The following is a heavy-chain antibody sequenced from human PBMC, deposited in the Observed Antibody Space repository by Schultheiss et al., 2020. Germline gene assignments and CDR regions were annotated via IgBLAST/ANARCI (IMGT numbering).Heavy chain of an antibody. CDR3: ARGRMQWLV. J-gene: IGHJ4*02. Sequence: SQTLSLTCTVSGGSISSYYWSWIRQPPGKGLEWIGYIYYSGITYYNPSLKSRVTISVDTSKNQFSLKLSSVTAADTAVYYCARGRMQWLVWGQGTLVTVSS. V-gene: IGHV4-59*12. CDR2: IYYSGIT. CDR1: GGSISSYY. D-gene: IGHD6-19*01.